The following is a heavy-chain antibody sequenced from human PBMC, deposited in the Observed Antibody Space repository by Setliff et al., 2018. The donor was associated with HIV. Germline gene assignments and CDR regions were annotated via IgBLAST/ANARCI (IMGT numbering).Heavy chain of an antibody. CDR3: ARDGSGRGSGWYNYYYYMDV. J-gene: IGHJ6*03. CDR1: GFNVTIND. D-gene: IGHD6-19*01. CDR2: ISFSTGSI. V-gene: IGHV3-48*01. Sequence: GGSLRLSCAASGFNVTINDMSWVRQAPGKGLEWVSYISFSTGSIYYADSVKGRFTISSDTAKNALYLQMNSLRAEDTAVYYCARDGSGRGSGWYNYYYYMDVWGKGTTVTVSS.